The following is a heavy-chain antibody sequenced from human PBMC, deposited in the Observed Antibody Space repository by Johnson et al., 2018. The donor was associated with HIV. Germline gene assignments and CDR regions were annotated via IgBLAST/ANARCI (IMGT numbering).Heavy chain of an antibody. CDR3: ARDREIVGAQTAFDI. CDR2: ISTSGSTL. V-gene: IGHV3-11*04. J-gene: IGHJ3*02. D-gene: IGHD1-26*01. Sequence: QVQLVESGGGLVKPVGSLRLSCAASGFTFSDYYMSWIRQAAGKGLEWLSYISTSGSTLYYADSVKGRFTISRDNDKNSLYLQMNSLRAVDTAIYYCARDREIVGAQTAFDIWGQGTMVTVSS. CDR1: GFTFSDYY.